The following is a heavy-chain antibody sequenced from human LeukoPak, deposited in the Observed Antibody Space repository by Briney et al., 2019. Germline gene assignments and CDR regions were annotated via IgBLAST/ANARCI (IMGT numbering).Heavy chain of an antibody. CDR1: GGTFSSYA. CDR3: ARGGDSYYYDRPATRPMDV. CDR2: IIPILGIA. Sequence: ASVKVSCKASGGTFSSYAISWVRQAPGQGLEWMGRIIPILGIANYAQKFQGRVTITADKSTSTAYVELSSLRSEDTAVYYCARGGDSYYYDRPATRPMDVWGQGTTVTVSS. D-gene: IGHD3-22*01. V-gene: IGHV1-69*04. J-gene: IGHJ6*02.